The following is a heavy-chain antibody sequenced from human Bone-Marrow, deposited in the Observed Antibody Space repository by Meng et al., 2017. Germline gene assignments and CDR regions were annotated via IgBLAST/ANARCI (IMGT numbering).Heavy chain of an antibody. D-gene: IGHD2-21*02. CDR1: GYTFTSYA. CDR3: ARSYCGGDCYSAPHYFGY. Sequence: ASVKVSCKASGYTFTSYAMHWVRQAPGQRLEWMGWINADNGNTKYSQKFQGRVTINRDTSASTAYMELSSLRSEDTAVYYCARSYCGGDCYSAPHYFGYWGQGNPV. V-gene: IGHV1-3*01. CDR2: INADNGNT. J-gene: IGHJ4*01.